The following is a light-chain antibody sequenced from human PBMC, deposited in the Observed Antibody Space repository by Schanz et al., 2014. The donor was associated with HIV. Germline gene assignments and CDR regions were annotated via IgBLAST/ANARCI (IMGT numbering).Light chain of an antibody. CDR3: AAWDDGLNAWV. V-gene: IGLV1-44*01. J-gene: IGLJ3*02. CDR1: SSNTRTNA. Sequence: QSVLTQPPSASWTPGQRVTISCSVSSSNTRTNAQNRYQPPPGTAPKLLIYNTYHRPSGVPDRFSGSQSDSSASLAISGLQSEDEADYHCAAWDDGLNAWVFGGGTKLTVL. CDR2: NTY.